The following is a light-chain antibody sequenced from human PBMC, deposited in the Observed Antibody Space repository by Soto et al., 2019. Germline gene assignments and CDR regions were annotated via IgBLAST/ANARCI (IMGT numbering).Light chain of an antibody. Sequence: DIQMTQSPSSVSASVGDRVTITCRASQSISGWLAWYQQKPGKAPKLLIYAASNLQSGVPSRFSGSGSGTDFTLTICSLQPEDFATYYCQQANSFPTTFGQGTKV. J-gene: IGKJ1*01. CDR1: QSISGW. CDR2: AAS. V-gene: IGKV1-12*01. CDR3: QQANSFPTT.